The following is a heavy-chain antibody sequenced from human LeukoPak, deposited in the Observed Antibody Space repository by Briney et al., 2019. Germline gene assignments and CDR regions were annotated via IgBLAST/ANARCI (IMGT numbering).Heavy chain of an antibody. Sequence: SETLSLTCTVSGGSVSSISSYWSWIRQPPGKGLEWIGYIYYTGSTNYNPSLKSRVTISVDTSKNQFSLKLSSVTAADTAVYYCARAVISFGAAVAKGFDCWGQGTLVTVSS. V-gene: IGHV4-61*01. CDR2: IYYTGST. CDR1: GGSVSSISSY. J-gene: IGHJ4*02. CDR3: ARAVISFGAAVAKGFDC. D-gene: IGHD3-16*01.